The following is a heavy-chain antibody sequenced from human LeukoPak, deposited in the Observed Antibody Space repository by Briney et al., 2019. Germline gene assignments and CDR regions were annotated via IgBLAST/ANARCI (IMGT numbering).Heavy chain of an antibody. Sequence: GGSLRLSCATSGFTFSAYSMIWVRQTPGKGLECLSYITSSSDSIHYADSVRGRFTVSRDNAKNSLYLQMNSLRDEDAAVYYCARDPGYSRPSSYGYFDHWGQGTLATVSS. CDR3: ARDPGYSRPSSYGYFDH. D-gene: IGHD1-26*01. CDR1: GFTFSAYS. J-gene: IGHJ4*02. CDR2: ITSSSDSI. V-gene: IGHV3-48*02.